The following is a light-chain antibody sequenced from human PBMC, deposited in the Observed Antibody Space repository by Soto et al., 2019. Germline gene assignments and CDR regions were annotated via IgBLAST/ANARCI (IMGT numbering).Light chain of an antibody. CDR3: LLSYSGAAV. V-gene: IGLV7-46*01. CDR1: TGAVTSGHY. J-gene: IGLJ7*01. CDR2: DTS. Sequence: QAVVTQEPSLTVSPGGTVTLTCGSSTGAVTSGHYPYWFQQKPGQAPRPLIYDTSNKHSWTPARFSGSLPGGKAALTLSGAQPEDEAEYYCLLSYSGAAVFGGGTQLTVL.